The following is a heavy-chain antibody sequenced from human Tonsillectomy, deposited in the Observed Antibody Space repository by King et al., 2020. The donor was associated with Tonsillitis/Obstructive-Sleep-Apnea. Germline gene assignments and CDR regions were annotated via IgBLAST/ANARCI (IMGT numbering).Heavy chain of an antibody. Sequence: VQLVESGGGVVQPGRSLRLSCAASGFTFSSYVMHWFRQAPGKGLEWVAVISYDGSNKYYADSVKGRFTSSRDNSKNTLCLQMNSLRAEDTAVYYCATDEYCSSTSCSNFDYWGQGALVTVSS. V-gene: IGHV3-30*01. J-gene: IGHJ4*02. CDR2: ISYDGSNK. CDR3: ATDEYCSSTSCSNFDY. D-gene: IGHD2-2*01. CDR1: GFTFSSYV.